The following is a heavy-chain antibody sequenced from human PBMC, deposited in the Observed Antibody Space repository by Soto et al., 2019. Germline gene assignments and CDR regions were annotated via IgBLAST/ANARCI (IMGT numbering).Heavy chain of an antibody. V-gene: IGHV4-34*01. CDR2: IHDSGST. J-gene: IGHJ4*02. D-gene: IGHD6-13*01. Sequence: PXASLSLACAVCGESFSGYYWSWIRQPPGKGLEWIGEIHDSGSTNYNPSLKSRLIISVDTSRNQFSLKLSSVTAADTAVYYCAPGVTRPSSWYSDYCGQRTLVTVSS. CDR3: APGVTRPSSWYSDY. CDR1: GESFSGYY.